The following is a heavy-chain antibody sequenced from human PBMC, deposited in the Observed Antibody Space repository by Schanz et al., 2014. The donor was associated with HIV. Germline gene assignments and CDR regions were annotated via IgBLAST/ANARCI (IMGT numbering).Heavy chain of an antibody. CDR3: ARATTDNFLPTYYFQS. CDR1: SGPFGGTW. CDR2: INHNGAT. Sequence: QVQLQQWGAGLVKPSETLSLTCAVYSGPFGGTWWNWLRQPPGKGLEWIGDINHNGATRYNSSLNPRVTMSPAPSRKQISLKVTSVTAADTAVYYCARATTDNFLPTYYFQSWGQGTLVTVSS. D-gene: IGHD5-12*01. V-gene: IGHV4-34*01. J-gene: IGHJ4*02.